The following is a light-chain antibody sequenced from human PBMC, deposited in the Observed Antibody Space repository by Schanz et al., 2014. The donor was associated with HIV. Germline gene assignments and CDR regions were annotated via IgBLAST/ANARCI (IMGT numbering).Light chain of an antibody. J-gene: IGKJ1*01. Sequence: EIVLTQSPGTLSLSPGDRATLSCRASQSVSSSYLAWYQQKPGQAPRLLIFAASSGAPGIPDRFSGSGSGTDFTLTISRLEPEDFAVYYCQQYGTSPRTFGQGTKV. CDR1: QSVSSSY. V-gene: IGKV3-20*01. CDR2: AAS. CDR3: QQYGTSPRT.